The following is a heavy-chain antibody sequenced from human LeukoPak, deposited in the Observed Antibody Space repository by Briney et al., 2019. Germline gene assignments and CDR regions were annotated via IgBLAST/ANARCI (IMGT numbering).Heavy chain of an antibody. V-gene: IGHV1-69*01. D-gene: IGHD3-22*01. CDR2: IIPIFGTA. Sequence: SVNVSCKASGGTFSSYTISWVRQAPGQGLEWMGGIIPIFGTANYAQKFQGRVTITADESTSTAYMELSSLRSEDTAVYYCARERELYYYDSSGYKGYFDYWGQGTLVTVSS. CDR1: GGTFSSYT. J-gene: IGHJ4*02. CDR3: ARERELYYYDSSGYKGYFDY.